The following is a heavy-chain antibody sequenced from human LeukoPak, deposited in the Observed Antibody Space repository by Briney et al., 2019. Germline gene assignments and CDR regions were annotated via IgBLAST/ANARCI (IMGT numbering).Heavy chain of an antibody. D-gene: IGHD3-16*02. V-gene: IGHV3-23*01. Sequence: GGSLRLSCAASGFTFSSYAMSWVRQAPGKGLEWVSAISGSGGSTYYADSVKGRLTISRDNSKNTLYLQMNSLRAEDTAVYYCAKPGGITFGGVIVTFDYWGQGTLVTVSS. CDR1: GFTFSSYA. J-gene: IGHJ4*02. CDR2: ISGSGGST. CDR3: AKPGGITFGGVIVTFDY.